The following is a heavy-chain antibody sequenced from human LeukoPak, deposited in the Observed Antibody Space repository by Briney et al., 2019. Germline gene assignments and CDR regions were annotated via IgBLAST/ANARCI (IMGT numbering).Heavy chain of an antibody. CDR3: AAHRVAVAGTSAY. J-gene: IGHJ4*02. D-gene: IGHD6-19*01. CDR1: GFTFDDYA. Sequence: PGGSLRLSCAASGFTFDDYAMHWVRQAPGKGLEWVSGISWNSGSIGYADSVKGRFTISRDNAKNSLYLQMNSLRAEDMALYYCAAHRVAVAGTSAYWGQGTLVTVSS. V-gene: IGHV3-9*03. CDR2: ISWNSGSI.